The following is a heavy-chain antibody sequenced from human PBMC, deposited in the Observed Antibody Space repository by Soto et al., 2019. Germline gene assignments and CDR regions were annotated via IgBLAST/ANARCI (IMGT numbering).Heavy chain of an antibody. D-gene: IGHD5-12*01. V-gene: IGHV4-34*01. CDR3: ARGVIGDSGYDRELIDY. Sequence: PTETLSLTCAVYGLSFSGYYWSWIRQPPGKGLEWIGEINHSGSTNYNPSLKSRVTISVDTSKNQFSLKLSSVTAADTAVYYCARGVIGDSGYDRELIDYWGQGTLVTVAS. CDR2: INHSGST. CDR1: GLSFSGYY. J-gene: IGHJ4*02.